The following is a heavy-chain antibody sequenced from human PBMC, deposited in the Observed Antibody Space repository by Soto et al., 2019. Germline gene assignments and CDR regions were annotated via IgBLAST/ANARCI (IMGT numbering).Heavy chain of an antibody. CDR2: INPNSGGT. V-gene: IGHV1-2*04. Sequence: GASVKVSCKASGYTFTGYYMHWVRQAPGQGLEWVGWINPNSGGTNYAQKFQGWVTMTRDTSISTAYMELSRLRSDDTAVYYCARDVLIAAGRYSYYYGMEVWGQGTRVTVSS. D-gene: IGHD6-13*01. CDR3: ARDVLIAAGRYSYYYGMEV. J-gene: IGHJ6*02. CDR1: GYTFTGYY.